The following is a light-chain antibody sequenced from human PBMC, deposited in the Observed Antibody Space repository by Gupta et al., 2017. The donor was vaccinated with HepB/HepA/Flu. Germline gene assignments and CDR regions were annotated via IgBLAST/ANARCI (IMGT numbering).Light chain of an antibody. Sequence: QSALTHSASVSGSPGQSITISCTGTSSDVGSHNLVSWYQQHPGKAPKLIIYEVNKWPSGVSNRFSGSKSGNTASLTISGLQAEDEADYYCCSYAGPFSWVFGGGTKLTVL. V-gene: IGLV2-23*02. CDR2: EVN. J-gene: IGLJ3*02. CDR3: CSYAGPFSWV. CDR1: SSDVGSHNL.